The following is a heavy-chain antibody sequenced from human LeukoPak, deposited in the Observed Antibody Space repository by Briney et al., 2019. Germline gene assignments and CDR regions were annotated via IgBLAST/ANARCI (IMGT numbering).Heavy chain of an antibody. V-gene: IGHV4-39*01. CDR2: ISYGGTT. CDR3: ARHGHGAKFDY. CDR1: GGSVTSYGYY. D-gene: IGHD4-17*01. J-gene: IGHJ4*02. Sequence: SETLSLTCTVSGGSVTSYGYYWGWIRQPPGKGLEWIGSISYGGTTYFNPSLQSRVTISVDTSKNQFSLNLGSVTAAYTALYYCARHGHGAKFDYWGQGTLVTVSS.